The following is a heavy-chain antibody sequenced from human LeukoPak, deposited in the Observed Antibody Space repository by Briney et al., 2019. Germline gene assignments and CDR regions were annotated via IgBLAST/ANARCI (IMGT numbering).Heavy chain of an antibody. CDR2: INPNSGGT. J-gene: IGHJ4*02. D-gene: IGHD3-10*01. Sequence: ASVKVSCKASGFIFTGYYMHWMRQAPGQGLEWMGWINPNSGGTNYAQKFQGRVTMTRDTFISTVYKDLSRLRSDDTAVYYCARELWFGEFYFDYWGQGTLVTVSS. V-gene: IGHV1-2*02. CDR3: ARELWFGEFYFDY. CDR1: GFIFTGYY.